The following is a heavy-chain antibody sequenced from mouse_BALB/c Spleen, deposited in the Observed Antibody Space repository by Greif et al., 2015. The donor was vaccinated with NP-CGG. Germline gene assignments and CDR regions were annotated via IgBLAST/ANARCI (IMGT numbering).Heavy chain of an antibody. J-gene: IGHJ3*01. CDR1: GFTFSSFG. CDR2: ISSGSSTI. CDR3: ARGDSSVAY. D-gene: IGHD3-2*01. V-gene: IGHV5-17*02. Sequence: EVQGVESGGGLVQPGGSRKLSCAASGFTFSSFGIHWVRQAPEKGLEWVAYISSGSSTIYYADTVKGRFTISRDNPKNTLFLQMTSPRSEDTAMYYCARGDSSVAYWGQGTLVTVSA.